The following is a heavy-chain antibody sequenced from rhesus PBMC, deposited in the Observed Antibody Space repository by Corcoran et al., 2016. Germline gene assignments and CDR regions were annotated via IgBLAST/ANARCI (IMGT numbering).Heavy chain of an antibody. CDR1: GGSISSNY. D-gene: IGHD3-3*01. Sequence: QVQLQESGPGLVKPSETLSLTCAVAGGSISSNYWSWIRQPPGKGPEGIGRIDGSGGSTDYNPSLKSRVTISTDTSKNQFSLKLSSVTAADTAVYYCARNVLQYLDWLSPLDYWGQGVLVTVSS. J-gene: IGHJ4*01. CDR2: IDGSGGST. V-gene: IGHV4-160*01. CDR3: ARNVLQYLDWLSPLDY.